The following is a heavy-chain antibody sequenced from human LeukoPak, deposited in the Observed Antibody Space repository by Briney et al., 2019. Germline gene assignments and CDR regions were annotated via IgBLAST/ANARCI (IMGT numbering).Heavy chain of an antibody. J-gene: IGHJ3*02. CDR3: ATQQQLGAFDI. D-gene: IGHD6-13*01. Sequence: PGGSLRLSCAASGFTVSSNYMSWVRQAPGKGLEWVSVIYSGGSTYYADSVKGRFTISRDNSKNTLYLQVNSLRAEDTAVYYCATQQQLGAFDIWGQGTMVTVSS. V-gene: IGHV3-53*01. CDR1: GFTVSSNY. CDR2: IYSGGST.